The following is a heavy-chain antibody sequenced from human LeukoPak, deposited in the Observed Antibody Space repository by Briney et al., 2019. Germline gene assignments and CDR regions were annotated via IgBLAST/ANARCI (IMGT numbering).Heavy chain of an antibody. D-gene: IGHD6-25*01. CDR2: TRYDGKTK. V-gene: IGHV3-30*04. CDR3: ARDSVPYSSALPSDY. Sequence: GGSLRLSCAASGFTFSSYAMHWVRQAPGKGLEWVALTRYDGKTKYYADSVEGRFTISRDNAKNTLFLQMSSLRAADTAMYYCARDSVPYSSALPSDYWGQGTLVTVSS. CDR1: GFTFSSYA. J-gene: IGHJ4*02.